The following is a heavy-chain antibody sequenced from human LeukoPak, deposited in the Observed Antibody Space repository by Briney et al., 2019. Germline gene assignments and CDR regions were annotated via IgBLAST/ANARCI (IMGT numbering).Heavy chain of an antibody. D-gene: IGHD3-10*01. CDR3: ASGRSGSSPLFDY. V-gene: IGHV5-51*01. CDR2: IYPGDSDT. J-gene: IGHJ4*02. Sequence: GESLKISFKGAGYRFTSYWIGWVRQMPGKGLGWMGIIYPGDSDTRYSPSFQGQVTISADKSISTAYLQWSSLKASDTAMYYCASGRSGSSPLFDYWGQGTLGTVSS. CDR1: GYRFTSYW.